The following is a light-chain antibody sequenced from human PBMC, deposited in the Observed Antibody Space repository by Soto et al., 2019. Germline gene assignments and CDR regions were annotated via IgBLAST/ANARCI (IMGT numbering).Light chain of an antibody. J-gene: IGKJ2*02. Sequence: PGDRAILCXRASQSVSSNYLAWYQQKPGQAPRLLIYGASTRATGIPARFSGSGSGTDFSLTITSLEPEDFAVYYCQQRGKWPSTFGPGTKVDI. CDR2: GAS. CDR1: QSVSSNY. V-gene: IGKV3-11*01. CDR3: QQRGKWPST.